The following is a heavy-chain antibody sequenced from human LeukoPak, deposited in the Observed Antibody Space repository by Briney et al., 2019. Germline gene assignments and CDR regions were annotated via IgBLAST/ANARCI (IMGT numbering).Heavy chain of an antibody. J-gene: IGHJ6*03. CDR3: ARGVEGYCSSTSCYPYYYYYYYMDV. CDR2: INHSGST. V-gene: IGHV4-34*01. Sequence: SETLSLTCAVYGGSFSGYYWSWIRQPPGKGLEWIGEINHSGSTNYNPSLKSRVTISVDTSKNQFSLKLSSVTAADTAVYYCARGVEGYCSSTSCYPYYYYYYYMDVWGKGTTATVSS. D-gene: IGHD2-2*01. CDR1: GGSFSGYY.